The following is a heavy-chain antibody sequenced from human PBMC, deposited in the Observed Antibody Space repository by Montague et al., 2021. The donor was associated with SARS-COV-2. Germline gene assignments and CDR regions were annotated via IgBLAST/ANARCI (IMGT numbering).Heavy chain of an antibody. Sequence: SETLSLTCTVSGGSISSSNYYWSCFRDPRGRGREWMRIGKDRGCTYYKRSLNIRFTISVETSKNQFSLKLSSVTAADTAVYYCARHGKTRIAMIVVVIGYFDYWGPATTVTVTS. CDR1: GGSISSSNYY. D-gene: IGHD3-22*01. J-gene: IGHJ4*02. CDR3: ARHGKTRIAMIVVVIGYFDY. V-gene: IGHV4-39*01. CDR2: GKDRGCT.